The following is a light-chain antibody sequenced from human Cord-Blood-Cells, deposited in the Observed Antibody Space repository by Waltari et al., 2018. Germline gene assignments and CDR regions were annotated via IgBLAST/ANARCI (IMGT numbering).Light chain of an antibody. Sequence: QSALTPPASVSGSPGQSITIPCTGPRSAVGSYNLVSWYQHHPGKAPKLMIYEFSKRPSGVSNRFSGSKSGNTASLTISGLQAEDEADYYCCSYAGSSTLVFGGGTKLTVL. CDR3: CSYAGSSTLV. V-gene: IGLV2-23*02. J-gene: IGLJ2*01. CDR2: EFS. CDR1: RSAVGSYNL.